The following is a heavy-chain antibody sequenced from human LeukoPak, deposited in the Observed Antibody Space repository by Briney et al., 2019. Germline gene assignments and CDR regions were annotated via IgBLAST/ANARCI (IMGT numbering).Heavy chain of an antibody. Sequence: PGGSLRLSCAASGFTFSSYAMSWVRQAPGKGLEWVSAISGSGGSTYYADSVKGRFTISRDNSKNTLYLQMNSLRAEDTAVYYCANYIYRGTFYSGSYYEDHWGQGTLVTVSS. V-gene: IGHV3-23*01. CDR3: ANYIYRGTFYSGSYYEDH. J-gene: IGHJ4*02. CDR1: GFTFSSYA. CDR2: ISGSGGST. D-gene: IGHD1-26*01.